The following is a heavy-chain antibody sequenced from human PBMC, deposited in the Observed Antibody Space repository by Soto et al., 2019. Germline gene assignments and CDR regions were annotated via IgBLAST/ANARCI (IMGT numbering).Heavy chain of an antibody. CDR3: ALARGSWSIRFDY. CDR2: IKQDGSEK. J-gene: IGHJ4*02. Sequence: GGSLRLSCAASGFTFSSYWMSWVRQAPGKGLEWVANIKQDGSEKYYVDSVKGRFTISRDNAKNSLYLQMNSLRAEDTAVYYCALARGSWSIRFDYWGQGTLVTVSS. V-gene: IGHV3-7*05. CDR1: GFTFSSYW. D-gene: IGHD6-13*01.